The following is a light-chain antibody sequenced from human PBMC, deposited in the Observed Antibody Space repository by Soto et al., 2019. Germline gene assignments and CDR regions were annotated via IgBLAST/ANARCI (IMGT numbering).Light chain of an antibody. J-gene: IGLJ2*01. CDR2: DTS. CDR3: LLAYSSSRPV. Sequence: QAVVTQEPSLTVSPGGTVTLTCGSSTGDVTSGRYPYWFQQKPGQAPRTLIYDTSNKHSWTPARFSGSLLGGKAALTLSGAQPEDEAIYYCLLAYSSSRPVFGGGTKVTVL. V-gene: IGLV7-46*01. CDR1: TGDVTSGRY.